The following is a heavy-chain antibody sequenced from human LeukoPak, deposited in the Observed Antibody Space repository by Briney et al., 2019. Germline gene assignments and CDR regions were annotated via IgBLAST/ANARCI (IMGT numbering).Heavy chain of an antibody. CDR3: SREVGGSYWDY. J-gene: IGHJ4*02. Sequence: PGGSLRLSCTASGFTFDYYTMSWFRQAPGMGLEWVGLIRSKVYGRTTEHAASVRDRFTISRDDSKSTVYLQMNSLKNEDTALYYCSREVGGSYWDYWGQGNQVTVSS. D-gene: IGHD1-26*01. CDR2: IRSKVYGRTT. V-gene: IGHV3-49*03. CDR1: GFTFDYYT.